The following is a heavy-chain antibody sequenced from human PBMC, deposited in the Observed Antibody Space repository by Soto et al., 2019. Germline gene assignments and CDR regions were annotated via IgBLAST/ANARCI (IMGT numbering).Heavy chain of an antibody. D-gene: IGHD2-21*01. CDR2: IYHSGST. J-gene: IGHJ4*02. CDR3: ATYSRGEGGRGY. V-gene: IGHV4-30-2*01. CDR1: GGSISSGGYS. Sequence: PSETLSLTCAVSGGSISSGGYSWSWIRQPLGKGLEWIGYIYHSGSTYYNPSLKSRVTISVDRSKNQFSLRLSSVTAADTAVYYCATYSRGEGGRGYWGPGTLVTVSS.